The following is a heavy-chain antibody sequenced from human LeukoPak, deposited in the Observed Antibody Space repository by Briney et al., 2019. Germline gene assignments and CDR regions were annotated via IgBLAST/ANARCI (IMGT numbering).Heavy chain of an antibody. Sequence: GGSLRLSCAASGFTVSSNYMNWVRQAPGKGLEWVSVIYSGGSTYYADSVKGRFTISRDNSKNTLYVQMNSLRVEDTAVYYCARGLGYYDSSGYYYPNWFDPWGQGTLVTVSS. CDR3: ARGLGYYDSSGYYYPNWFDP. J-gene: IGHJ5*02. CDR2: IYSGGST. V-gene: IGHV3-66*01. CDR1: GFTVSSNY. D-gene: IGHD3-22*01.